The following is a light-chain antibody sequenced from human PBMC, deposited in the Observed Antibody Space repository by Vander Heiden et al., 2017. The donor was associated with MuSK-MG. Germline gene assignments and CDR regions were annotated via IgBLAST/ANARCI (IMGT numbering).Light chain of an antibody. CDR3: CSSADSYSFHGV. J-gene: IGLJ3*02. CDR2: DVT. V-gene: IGLV2-11*01. CDR1: SSDVGGYNF. Sequence: QSALTQPRSVSGSPGQSVTISCTGTSSDVGGYNFVSWYQQHPGKAPTLMIFDVTERPSGVPDRFSCSTSGNTASLTISGLQAEDEADYYCCSSADSYSFHGVFGGGTKLTGL.